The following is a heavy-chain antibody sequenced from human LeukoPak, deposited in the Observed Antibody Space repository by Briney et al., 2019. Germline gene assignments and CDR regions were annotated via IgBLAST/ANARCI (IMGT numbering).Heavy chain of an antibody. Sequence: PSETLSLTCTVSGGSISSHYWSWIRQPPGKGLEWIGYIYYSGNANYNPSLKSRVTISVDTSKNQFSLKLSSVTAADTAVYYCARHGAGYSGYENFDYWGQGTLVTVSS. J-gene: IGHJ4*02. D-gene: IGHD5-12*01. CDR3: ARHGAGYSGYENFDY. CDR2: IYYSGNA. V-gene: IGHV4-59*08. CDR1: GGSISSHY.